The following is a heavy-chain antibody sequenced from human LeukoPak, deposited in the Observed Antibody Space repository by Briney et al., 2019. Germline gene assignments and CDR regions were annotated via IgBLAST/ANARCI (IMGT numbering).Heavy chain of an antibody. J-gene: IGHJ6*02. CDR1: GYTFNSYG. D-gene: IGHD2-2*03. CDR3: ARDGYCSSTSCSSYYYYGMDV. CDR2: ISAYNGNT. V-gene: IGHV1-18*04. Sequence: GASVKVSCKASGYTFNSYGISWVRQAPGQGLEWMGWISAYNGNTNYAQKLQGRVTMTTDTSTSTAYMELRSLRSDDTAVYYCARDGYCSSTSCSSYYYYGMDVWGQGTTVTVSS.